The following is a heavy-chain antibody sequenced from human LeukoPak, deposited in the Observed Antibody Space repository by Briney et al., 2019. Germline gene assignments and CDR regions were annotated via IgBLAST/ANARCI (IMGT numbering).Heavy chain of an antibody. Sequence: GGSLRLSCAASGFTLSTFDMNWVRQAPGKGLEWVSSISASSRYIYYRDSVKGRFTISRDDAKNSLYLQMNSLRVEDTAVYYCARADCSGSTCYLRRSWFDPWGQGTLVTVSS. CDR2: ISASSRYI. CDR1: GFTLSTFD. J-gene: IGHJ5*02. D-gene: IGHD2-2*01. CDR3: ARADCSGSTCYLRRSWFDP. V-gene: IGHV3-21*01.